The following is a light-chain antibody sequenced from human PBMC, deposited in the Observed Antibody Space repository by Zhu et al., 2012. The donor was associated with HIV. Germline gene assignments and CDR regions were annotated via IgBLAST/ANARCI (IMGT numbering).Light chain of an antibody. Sequence: DIQMTQSPSSLSASVGDRVTITCRASQNINNYLAWYQQRPGKVPKLLIHGASTLQSGVPSRLSGSGSGTDFTLTISSLQPEDVATYYCQKYSNDPLIFGGGTKVEIK. CDR1: QNINNY. CDR2: GAS. V-gene: IGKV1-27*01. CDR3: QKYSNDPLI. J-gene: IGKJ4*01.